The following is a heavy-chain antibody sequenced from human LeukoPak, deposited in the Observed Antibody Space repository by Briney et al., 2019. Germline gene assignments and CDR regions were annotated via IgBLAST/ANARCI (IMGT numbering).Heavy chain of an antibody. CDR1: GYTFTGYY. D-gene: IGHD1-26*01. J-gene: IGHJ2*01. V-gene: IGHV1-2*02. CDR2: INPNSGGA. CDR3: ARDWEGLGEYWYFDL. Sequence: ASVKVSCKASGYTFTGYYMHWVRQAPGQGLEWMGWINPNSGGANYAQKFQGRVTMTRDTSISTAYMELSRLRSDDTAVYYCARDWEGLGEYWYFDLWGRGTLVTVSS.